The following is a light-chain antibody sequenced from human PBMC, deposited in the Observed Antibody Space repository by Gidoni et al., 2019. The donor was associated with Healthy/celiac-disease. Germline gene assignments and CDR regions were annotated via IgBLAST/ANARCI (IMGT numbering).Light chain of an antibody. CDR3: QQYGSSPGT. J-gene: IGKJ1*01. Sequence: EIVLTQSPGTLSLSPGERATLSCRASQSVSSSYLACYQQKPGQAPRLLIYGASSRATGVPDRFSGSGSGTDFTLTISSLEPEDFAVYYCQQYGSSPGTFGQGTKVEIK. V-gene: IGKV3-20*01. CDR1: QSVSSSY. CDR2: GAS.